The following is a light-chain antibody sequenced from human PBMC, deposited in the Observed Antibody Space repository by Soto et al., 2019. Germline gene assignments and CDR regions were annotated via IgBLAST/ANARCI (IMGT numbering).Light chain of an antibody. V-gene: IGLV2-8*01. CDR3: SSYAGSTNLV. J-gene: IGLJ2*01. CDR2: EVS. Sequence: QSALTQPPSASGSPGQSVTISCTGTSSDVGGYNYVSWYQQHPGKAPKLMIYEVSKRPSGVPDRFSGSKSGNTASLTVSGLQYADEADYYCSSYAGSTNLVFGGGTNLTVL. CDR1: SSDVGGYNY.